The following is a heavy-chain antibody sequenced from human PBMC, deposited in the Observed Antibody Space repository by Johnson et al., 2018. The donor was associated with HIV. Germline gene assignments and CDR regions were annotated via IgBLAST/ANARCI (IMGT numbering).Heavy chain of an antibody. J-gene: IGHJ3*02. CDR1: GFTFSSYA. Sequence: VLLVESGGGLVQPGGSLRLSCAASGFTFSSYAMHWVRQAPGKGLEYVSAISSNGGSTYYANSVTGRFTISRDNSKNKLYLQMGRLRAEDMAVYYCAREEGTDILTRGDAFDIWGQGTMVTVSS. V-gene: IGHV3-64*01. CDR3: AREEGTDILTRGDAFDI. D-gene: IGHD3-9*01. CDR2: ISSNGGST.